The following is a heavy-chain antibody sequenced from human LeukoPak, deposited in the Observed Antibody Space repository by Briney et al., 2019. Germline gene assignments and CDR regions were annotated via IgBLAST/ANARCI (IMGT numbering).Heavy chain of an antibody. CDR3: GGSREYSSSWYHYFHY. D-gene: IGHD6-13*01. V-gene: IGHV4-34*01. J-gene: IGHJ4*02. CDR1: GGSFSAYY. Sequence: SETLSLTCTVYGGSFSAYYWSWIRQPPGKGLEWIGEINHSGGTNYNPSLKSRVTVSVDTSKNQFSLKLNSVNAADTAVYYCGGSREYSSSWYHYFHYWGQGTLVAVSS. CDR2: INHSGGT.